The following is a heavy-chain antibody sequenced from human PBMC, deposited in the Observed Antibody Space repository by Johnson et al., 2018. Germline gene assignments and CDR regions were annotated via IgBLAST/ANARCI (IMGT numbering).Heavy chain of an antibody. CDR3: ARGRRKKMVRGTTNLYLDQYHDYMDV. CDR2: INHSGST. D-gene: IGHD3-10*01. J-gene: IGHJ6*03. Sequence: QVQLQQWGAGLLKPSETLSLTCAVYGVSFSGYYWSWIRQPPGKGLEWIGEINHSGSTNYNPSLKGRVTMSLHTSKNQFSLKVTSVTAAETAVYFCARGRRKKMVRGTTNLYLDQYHDYMDVWDKGATVTVSS. CDR1: GVSFSGYY. V-gene: IGHV4-34*01.